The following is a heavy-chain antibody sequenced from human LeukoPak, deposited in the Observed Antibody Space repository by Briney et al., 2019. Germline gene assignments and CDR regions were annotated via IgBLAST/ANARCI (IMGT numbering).Heavy chain of an antibody. Sequence: KASETLSLTCAVSGGSISSGGYSWSWIRQPLGKGLEWIGYIYHSGSTYYNPSLKSRVTISVDTSKNQFSLKLSSVTAADTAVYYCARHGRRDGYNPYFDYWGQGTLVTVSS. D-gene: IGHD5-24*01. V-gene: IGHV4-30-2*01. CDR3: ARHGRRDGYNPYFDY. CDR2: IYHSGST. CDR1: GGSISSGGYS. J-gene: IGHJ4*02.